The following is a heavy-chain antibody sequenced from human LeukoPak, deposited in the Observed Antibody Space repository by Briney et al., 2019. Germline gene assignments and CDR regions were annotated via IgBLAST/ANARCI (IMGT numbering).Heavy chain of an antibody. D-gene: IGHD3-3*01. V-gene: IGHV4-59*12. CDR2: IYYSGST. J-gene: IGHJ4*02. Sequence: SETLSLTCTVSGGSISSYYWSWIRQPPGKGLEWIGYIYYSGSTNYNPSLKSRVTISVDTSKNQFSLKLSSVTAADTAVYYCARDFGSDTIFGVVTYFDYWGQGTLVTVSS. CDR1: GGSISSYY. CDR3: ARDFGSDTIFGVVTYFDY.